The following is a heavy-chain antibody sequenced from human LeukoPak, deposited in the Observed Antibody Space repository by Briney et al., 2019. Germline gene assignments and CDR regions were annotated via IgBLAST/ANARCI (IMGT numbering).Heavy chain of an antibody. CDR3: ASLNYYYMDV. Sequence: SETTSLTCTVSGGSISSNSYYCGWIRQPPGKGLEWIGSFYSSGSTYYNPSLKSRVTISVDTSKNQFSLKLSSVTAADTAVYYCASLNYYYMDVWGKGTTVTVSS. CDR2: FYSSGST. J-gene: IGHJ6*03. CDR1: GGSISSNSYY. V-gene: IGHV4-39*01.